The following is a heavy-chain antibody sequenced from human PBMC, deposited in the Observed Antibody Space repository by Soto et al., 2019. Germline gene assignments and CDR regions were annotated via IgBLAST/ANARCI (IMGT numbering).Heavy chain of an antibody. Sequence: GMDLEWIGYIYYSGSTYYNPSLKSRVTISVDTSKNQFSLKLSSVTAADTAVYYCARAAHYSSPFRWFDPWGQGTLVTVSS. D-gene: IGHD6-13*01. CDR3: ARAAHYSSPFRWFDP. J-gene: IGHJ5*02. CDR2: IYYSGST. V-gene: IGHV4-31*02.